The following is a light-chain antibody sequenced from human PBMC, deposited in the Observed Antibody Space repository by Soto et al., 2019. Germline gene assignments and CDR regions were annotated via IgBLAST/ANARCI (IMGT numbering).Light chain of an antibody. CDR1: SSNIGAGYE. V-gene: IGLV1-40*01. J-gene: IGLJ3*02. CDR3: QSFDTSLSGSRV. CDR2: SNT. Sequence: QAVVTQPPSVSGALGQRVTISCTGSSSNIGAGYEIHWYQQLPGKTPKLLIYSNTNRPSGVSDRFSGSKSGTSASLAINGLQAEDEADYYCQSFDTSLSGSRVFGGGTKLTVL.